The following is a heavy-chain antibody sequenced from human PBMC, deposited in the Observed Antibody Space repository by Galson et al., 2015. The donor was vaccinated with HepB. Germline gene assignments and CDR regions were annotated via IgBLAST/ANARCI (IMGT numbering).Heavy chain of an antibody. CDR2: ISGSSDYL. V-gene: IGHV3-21*04. J-gene: IGHJ4*02. Sequence: SLRLSCAASGFTFSSYSMNWVRQSPGKGLEWVSAISGSSDYLYYADSVRGRFTVSRDNSKSTLYLQMSSLRVEDSAMYYCAKDLVDYWGQGTLVTVSS. CDR1: GFTFSSYS. CDR3: AKDLVDY.